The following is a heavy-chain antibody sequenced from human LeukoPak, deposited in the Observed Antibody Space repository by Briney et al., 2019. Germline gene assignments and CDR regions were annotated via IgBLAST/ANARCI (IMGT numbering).Heavy chain of an antibody. CDR2: IKQDGGEK. CDR1: GFTFSSHW. D-gene: IGHD1-7*01. CDR3: ASNWDYVRGYGMDV. J-gene: IGHJ6*02. Sequence: GGSLRLSCAASGFTFSSHWVSWVRQAPGKQLQWVANIKQDGGEKHYVDSVRGRFTISRDNTKNSLYLQMNSLRVEDSAVYYCASNWDYVRGYGMDVWGQGTTVTVSS. V-gene: IGHV3-7*01.